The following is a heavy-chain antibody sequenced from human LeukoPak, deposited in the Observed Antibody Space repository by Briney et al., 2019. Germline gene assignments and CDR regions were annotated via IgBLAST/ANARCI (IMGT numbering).Heavy chain of an antibody. CDR3: AKARTLTTLLGS. V-gene: IGHV3-23*01. D-gene: IGHD4-17*01. J-gene: IGHJ5*02. Sequence: GGSLRLSCAASGFTFSNYDMSWVRQAPGKGLEWVSGITGSGHTTYYADAVRGRFTFSRDNSKNTLFLQMNSLRAEDTAVYYCAKARTLTTLLGSWGQGTLVTVSS. CDR1: GFTFSNYD. CDR2: ITGSGHTT.